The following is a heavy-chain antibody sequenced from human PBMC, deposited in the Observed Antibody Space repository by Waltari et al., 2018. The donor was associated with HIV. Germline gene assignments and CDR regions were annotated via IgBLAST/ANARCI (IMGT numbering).Heavy chain of an antibody. V-gene: IGHV4-34*01. CDR1: DVSFIGYY. Sequence: QVRLQEWGTGVLKPSETLSLSCAMYDVSFIGYYWTWIRQSPGRGLQWIGEINHAGATNYNPSLRSRLIFSIDTSKKQFYMKLTSVTVADTATYFCARGYAAAAPYFGLDVWGQGTTVTVSS. CDR2: INHAGAT. D-gene: IGHD6-13*01. J-gene: IGHJ6*02. CDR3: ARGYAAAAPYFGLDV.